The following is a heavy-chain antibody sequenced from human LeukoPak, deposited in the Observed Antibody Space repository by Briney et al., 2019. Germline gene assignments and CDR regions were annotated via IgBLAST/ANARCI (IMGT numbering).Heavy chain of an antibody. V-gene: IGHV3-20*04. D-gene: IGHD2-21*02. CDR1: GFTFGNYG. CDR3: ARAQTYGDSRLPLDY. J-gene: IGHJ4*02. CDR2: INWNGGST. Sequence: GGSLRLSCAASGFTFGNYGMSWVRQAPGKGLEWVSGINWNGGSTGYADSVEGRFTISRDNAKNSQYLQMNSLRVEDTALYYCARAQTYGDSRLPLDYWGQGTLVTVSS.